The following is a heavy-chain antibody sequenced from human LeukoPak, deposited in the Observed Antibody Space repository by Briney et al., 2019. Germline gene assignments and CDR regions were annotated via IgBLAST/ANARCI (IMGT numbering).Heavy chain of an antibody. CDR3: AREGGRGVTIFGVVIGHAFDI. J-gene: IGHJ3*02. CDR2: ISYDGSNK. V-gene: IGHV3-30-3*01. D-gene: IGHD3-3*01. Sequence: GGSLRLSCAASGFTFSSYAMHWVRQAPGKGLEWVAVISYDGSNKYYADSVKGRFTISRDNSKNTLYLQMNSLRAGDTAVYYCAREGGRGVTIFGVVIGHAFDIWGQGTMVTVSS. CDR1: GFTFSSYA.